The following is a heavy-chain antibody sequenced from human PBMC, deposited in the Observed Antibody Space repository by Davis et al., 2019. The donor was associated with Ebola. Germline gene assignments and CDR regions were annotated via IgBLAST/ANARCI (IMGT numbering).Heavy chain of an antibody. CDR3: ARDRNKYYYDSSGYYYGYYYYYGMDV. D-gene: IGHD3-22*01. CDR1: GGSFSGYY. V-gene: IGHV4-34*01. J-gene: IGHJ6*02. CDR2: INHSGST. Sequence: WGSLRLSCAVYGGSFSGYYWSWIRQPPGKGLEWIGEINHSGSTNYNPSLKSRVTISVDTSKNQFSLKLSSVTAADTAVYYCARDRNKYYYDSSGYYYGYYYYYGMDVWGQGTTVTVSS.